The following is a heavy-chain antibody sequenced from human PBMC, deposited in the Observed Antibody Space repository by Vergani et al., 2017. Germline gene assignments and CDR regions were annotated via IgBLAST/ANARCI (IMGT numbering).Heavy chain of an antibody. CDR3: ARHSTVEWLVKFGWIVP. V-gene: IGHV4-39*01. D-gene: IGHD6-19*01. J-gene: IGHJ5*02. Sequence: QLQLQESGPGLVKPSATLSLTCSVSGTSIRSSNYYWGWIRQPPGKGLEWIASIYYSGSTYYNPSLKSRVSISVDTSKNQFSLKLSSVTAADTAVYFCARHSTVEWLVKFGWIVPWGQGILVTVSS. CDR2: IYYSGST. CDR1: GTSIRSSNYY.